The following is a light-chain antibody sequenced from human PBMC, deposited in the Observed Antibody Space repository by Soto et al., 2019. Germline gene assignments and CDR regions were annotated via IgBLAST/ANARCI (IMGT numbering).Light chain of an antibody. CDR2: RAS. J-gene: IGKJ1*01. Sequence: DIQMIQSPSTLSASVGDSVTITCRASHLISSWLACYQQKPGKAPKLLIYRASRLDRGVPSRFSGSEYGTEFTLTITSLQADDLATYYCQQYNKYWTFGQGTKVDIK. CDR3: QQYNKYWT. V-gene: IGKV1-5*03. CDR1: HLISSW.